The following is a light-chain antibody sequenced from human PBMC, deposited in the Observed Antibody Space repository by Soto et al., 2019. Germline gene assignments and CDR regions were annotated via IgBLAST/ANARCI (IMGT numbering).Light chain of an antibody. CDR1: SSDIDTYNY. J-gene: IGLJ1*01. Sequence: QSALTQPASVSGSPGQSITISCTGTSSDIDTYNYVSWYQQHPGKAPKLIIYEVTNRPSGVSNRFSGSKSGDTASLTISGLRAEDEAHYYCSSYTSSTDYVFGTGTQLTVL. CDR2: EVT. V-gene: IGLV2-14*01. CDR3: SSYTSSTDYV.